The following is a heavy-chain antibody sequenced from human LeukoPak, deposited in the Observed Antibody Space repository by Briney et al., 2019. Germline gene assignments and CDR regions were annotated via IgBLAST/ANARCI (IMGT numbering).Heavy chain of an antibody. CDR3: ARFPPSEGSGYYCETFYYYYYMDV. Sequence: GPVKVSCKVSGYTFTRYGISWVRQAPGEGVEWMGWIRAYNGNTNYAHKLQGRGTMTADTSTSTAYMELMSVRSDDTAMYYCARFPPSEGSGYYCETFYYYYYMDVWGKGTTVTVSS. D-gene: IGHD3-22*01. J-gene: IGHJ6*03. CDR2: IRAYNGNT. V-gene: IGHV1-18*01. CDR1: GYTFTRYG.